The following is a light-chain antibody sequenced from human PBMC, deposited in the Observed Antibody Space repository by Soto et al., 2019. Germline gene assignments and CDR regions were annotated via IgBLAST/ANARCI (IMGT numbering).Light chain of an antibody. Sequence: DIQLTQSPSFLSAAVGDRVTIICRASQDISNYLAWYQQKPWKAPKLLIFGAFTLQSGVPSRFSGSGSGTEFTLTISSLQPEDFAIYYCQHLNYYPYTFGQGTKLEIK. V-gene: IGKV1-9*01. CDR1: QDISNY. CDR3: QHLNYYPYT. CDR2: GAF. J-gene: IGKJ2*01.